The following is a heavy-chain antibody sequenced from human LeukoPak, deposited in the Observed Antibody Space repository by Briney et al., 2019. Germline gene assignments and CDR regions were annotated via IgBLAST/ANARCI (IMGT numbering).Heavy chain of an antibody. D-gene: IGHD6-19*01. CDR3: ARHDGGWDQGYFQH. V-gene: IGHV4-59*08. J-gene: IGHJ1*01. CDR1: CLPNNRYY. Sequence: SETLSLTCSASCLPNNRYYWICIRHPPGKGLEGCGYIYYSGSTNYNPFLQSRVTISVDTSKNQFSLKLSSVTAADTAVYCCARHDGGWDQGYFQHWGQGTLVTVSS. CDR2: IYYSGST.